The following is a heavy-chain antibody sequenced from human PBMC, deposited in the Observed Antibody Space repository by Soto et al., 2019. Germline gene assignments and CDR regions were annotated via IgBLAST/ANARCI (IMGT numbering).Heavy chain of an antibody. J-gene: IGHJ6*03. CDR2: INDSGNI. Sequence: QVQLQQWGAGLLKPSETLSLTCAVYGGSFSGYQWSWIRQTPGKGLEWSGEINDSGNINYNPSLKSRVSIFVDTAKKQISLKLSSVTAADTAVYYCARGLILWFGELSRRGGYYYYMDVWGKGITVTVSS. D-gene: IGHD3-10*01. CDR1: GGSFSGYQ. V-gene: IGHV4-34*01. CDR3: ARGLILWFGELSRRGGYYYYMDV.